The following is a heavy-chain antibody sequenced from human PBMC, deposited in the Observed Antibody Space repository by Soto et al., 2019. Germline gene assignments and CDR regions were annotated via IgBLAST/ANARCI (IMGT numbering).Heavy chain of an antibody. D-gene: IGHD6-6*01. CDR3: ARESGRYSSSSEYYYYYGMDV. CDR1: GFTFSSYG. V-gene: IGHV3-30*03. Sequence: GGSLRLSCAASGFTFSSYGMHWVRQAPGKGLEWVAVISYDGSNKYYADSVKGRFTISRDNSKNTLYLQMNSLRAEDTAVYYCARESGRYSSSSEYYYYYGMDVWGQGTTVTVSS. CDR2: ISYDGSNK. J-gene: IGHJ6*02.